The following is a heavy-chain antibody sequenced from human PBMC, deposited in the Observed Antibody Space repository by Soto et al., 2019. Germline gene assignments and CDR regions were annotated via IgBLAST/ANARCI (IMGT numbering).Heavy chain of an antibody. Sequence: SETLSLTCAVYGGSFSGYYWSWIRQPPGKGLEWIGEINHSGSTNYNPSLKSRVTISVDTSKNQFSLKLSSVTAADTAVYYCARGEVRVVLVAATPVGENLFDSWGQGTLVTVSS. CDR1: GGSFSGYY. V-gene: IGHV4-34*01. J-gene: IGHJ5*01. CDR3: ARGEVRVVLVAATPVGENLFDS. D-gene: IGHD2-15*01. CDR2: INHSGST.